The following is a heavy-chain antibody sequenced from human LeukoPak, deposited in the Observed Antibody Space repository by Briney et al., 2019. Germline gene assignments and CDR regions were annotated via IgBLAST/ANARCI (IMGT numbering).Heavy chain of an antibody. CDR3: ARVIWELLWDALNI. CDR2: INPNSGGT. Sequence: RASVKVSCEASGYTFTGYYMHWLRQAPGQGLEWMGWINPNSGGTNSAQKFQGRVTMTRDTSISTAYMELSRLRSDDTAVYYCARVIWELLWDALNIWGQGTMVTVSS. CDR1: GYTFTGYY. D-gene: IGHD1-26*01. J-gene: IGHJ3*02. V-gene: IGHV1-2*02.